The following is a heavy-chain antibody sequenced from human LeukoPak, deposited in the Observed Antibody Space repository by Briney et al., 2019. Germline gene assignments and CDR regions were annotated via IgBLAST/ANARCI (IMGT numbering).Heavy chain of an antibody. CDR3: ARWTSGVGRGDC. CDR2: IYHSGST. D-gene: IGHD3-16*01. V-gene: IGHV4-38-2*02. J-gene: IGHJ4*02. Sequence: SETLSLTCTVSGYSISTGYNWGWIRQPPGKGLEWIGSIYHSGSTYYNPSLKRRVTISVDTSENQFSLKLSSVTAADTAMYYCARWTSGVGRGDCWGQGTLVTVSS. CDR1: GYSISTGYN.